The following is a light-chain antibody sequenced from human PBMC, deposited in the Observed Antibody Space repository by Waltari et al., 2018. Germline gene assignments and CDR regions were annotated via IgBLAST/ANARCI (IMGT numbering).Light chain of an antibody. Sequence: QSALTQPASVSGSPGQSITISCTGTSSDIGYYDYVSWYQQHPGKAPKLIIYDVSERPSGVSYRFSGSKSGNTASLTISGLQAEDEADYYCSSFTSTNTFLFGGGTKLTVL. J-gene: IGLJ2*01. CDR1: SSDIGYYDY. CDR2: DVS. CDR3: SSFTSTNTFL. V-gene: IGLV2-14*03.